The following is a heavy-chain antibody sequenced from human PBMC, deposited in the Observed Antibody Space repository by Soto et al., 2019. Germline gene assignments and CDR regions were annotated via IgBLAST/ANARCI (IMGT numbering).Heavy chain of an antibody. CDR3: ARGLVGATPTDAFAI. J-gene: IGHJ3*02. Sequence: GASVKVSCKASGYTFTSYGISWVRQAPGQGLEWMGWISAYNGNTNYAQKLQGRVTMTTDTSTSTAYMELRSLRSDDTAVYYCARGLVGATPTDAFAIWGQGTMVTVSS. CDR2: ISAYNGNT. V-gene: IGHV1-18*01. D-gene: IGHD1-26*01. CDR1: GYTFTSYG.